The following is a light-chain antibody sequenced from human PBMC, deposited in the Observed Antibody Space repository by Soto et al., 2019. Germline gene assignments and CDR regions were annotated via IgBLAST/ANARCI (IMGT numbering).Light chain of an antibody. CDR3: QQRSDWPWT. CDR1: QSVSRF. V-gene: IGKV3-11*01. Sequence: EIVLTQSPATLSLSPGERATLSCRASQSVSRFLVWYQQKPGQTPRLLIYDTSNRATGIPARFSGSGSGTDFTLTISSLEPEDFAVYYCQQRSDWPWTFDQGTKVEIK. CDR2: DTS. J-gene: IGKJ1*01.